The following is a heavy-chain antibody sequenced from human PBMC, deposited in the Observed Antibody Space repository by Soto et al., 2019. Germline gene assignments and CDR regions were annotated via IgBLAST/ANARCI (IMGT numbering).Heavy chain of an antibody. D-gene: IGHD2-15*01. CDR2: IKQDGSEK. Sequence: EVQLVESGGGLVQPGGSLRLSCAASGFTFSSYWMSWVRQAPGKGLEWVANIKQDGSEKYYMDSVKGRFTIAKDNAKNSLYLQMHSLGAEDTAVYYCARSWPLGYCSGGSCYPDAFDIWGQGTMVTVSS. CDR3: ARSWPLGYCSGGSCYPDAFDI. V-gene: IGHV3-7*01. J-gene: IGHJ3*02. CDR1: GFTFSSYW.